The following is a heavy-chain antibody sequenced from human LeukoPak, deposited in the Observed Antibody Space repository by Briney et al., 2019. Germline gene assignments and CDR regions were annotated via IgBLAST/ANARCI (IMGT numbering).Heavy chain of an antibody. D-gene: IGHD3-22*01. CDR2: MNPNSGNT. CDR1: GYTFTSYD. Sequence: ASVKVSCKASGYTFTSYDINWVRQATGQGLEWMGWMNPNSGNTGYAQKFQGRVTLTTDTSTRTAYMELRSLRSDDTAVYFCAREFKPPGMSMIADFYGMDVWGQGTTVTVSS. V-gene: IGHV1-8*01. CDR3: AREFKPPGMSMIADFYGMDV. J-gene: IGHJ6*02.